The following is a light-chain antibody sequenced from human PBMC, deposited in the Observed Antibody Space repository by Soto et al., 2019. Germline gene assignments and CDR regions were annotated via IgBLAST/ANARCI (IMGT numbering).Light chain of an antibody. Sequence: QSVLTQPASVSGSPGQSITISCTGTSSDVGGYNYVSWYQQHPGKAPKVMIYDVSDRPSGVSNRFSDSKSGNTASLTISGLQAEDEADYYCSSYTSSSTFPCVFGTGTKVTV. CDR1: SSDVGGYNY. J-gene: IGLJ1*01. CDR2: DVS. V-gene: IGLV2-14*03. CDR3: SSYTSSSTFPCV.